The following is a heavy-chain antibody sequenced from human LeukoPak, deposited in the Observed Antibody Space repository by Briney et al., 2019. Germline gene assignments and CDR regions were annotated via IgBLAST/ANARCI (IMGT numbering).Heavy chain of an antibody. V-gene: IGHV4-38-2*02. J-gene: IGHJ3*02. CDR2: IYYSGST. D-gene: IGHD2-21*02. CDR3: ASGNTVTAAFDI. Sequence: SETLSLTCTVSGYSISSDYYWGWIRQPPGKGLEWIGCIYYSGSTYYNPSLKSRVTISADTSKNQVSLRLSSVTAADTAVFYCASGNTVTAAFDIWGQGTMVTVSS. CDR1: GYSISSDYY.